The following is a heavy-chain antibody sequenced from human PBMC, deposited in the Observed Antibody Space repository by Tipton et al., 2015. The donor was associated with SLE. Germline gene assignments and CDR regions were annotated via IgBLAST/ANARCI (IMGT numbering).Heavy chain of an antibody. CDR2: IFPGGST. J-gene: IGHJ4*02. D-gene: IGHD3-22*01. CDR3: ARASWGSSGYYSGRYFDY. V-gene: IGHV4-4*08. CDR1: GGSISSYY. Sequence: LRLSCTVSGGSISSYYWSWIRQPAGKGLEWIGYIFPGGSTNYNPSLKSRVTISVDTSKNQFSLKLSSVTAADTAVYYCARASWGSSGYYSGRYFDYWGQGTLVTVSS.